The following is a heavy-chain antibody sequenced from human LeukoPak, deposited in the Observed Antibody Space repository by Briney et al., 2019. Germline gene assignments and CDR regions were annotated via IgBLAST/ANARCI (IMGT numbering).Heavy chain of an antibody. CDR1: GFTFSSYS. J-gene: IGHJ6*02. CDR2: ISSSSSYI. CDR3: AKDNGLSIVGATSYYYGMDV. Sequence: KSGGSLRLSCAASGFTFSSYSMNWVRQAPGKGLEWVSSISSSSSYIYHADSVKGRFTISRDNAKNSLYLQMNSLRAEDTAVYYCAKDNGLSIVGATSYYYGMDVWGQGTTVTVSS. D-gene: IGHD1-26*01. V-gene: IGHV3-21*01.